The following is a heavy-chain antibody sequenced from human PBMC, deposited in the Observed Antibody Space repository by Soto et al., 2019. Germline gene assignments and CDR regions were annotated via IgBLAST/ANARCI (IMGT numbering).Heavy chain of an antibody. CDR3: AKDFSMDDRFDY. Sequence: GGSLRLSCAASGFTFSSYGMHWVRQAPGKGLEWVAVISYDGSNKYYADSVKGRFTISRDNSKNTLYLQMNSLRAEDTAVYYCAKDFSMDDRFDYWGQGTLVTVSS. CDR2: ISYDGSNK. V-gene: IGHV3-30*18. CDR1: GFTFSSYG. J-gene: IGHJ4*02. D-gene: IGHD3-22*01.